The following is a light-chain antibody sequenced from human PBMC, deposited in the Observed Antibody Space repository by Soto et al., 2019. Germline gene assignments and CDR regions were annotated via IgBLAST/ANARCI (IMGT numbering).Light chain of an antibody. CDR3: CSYAGSTTFVV. CDR1: ISDVGRYDL. CDR2: EVG. V-gene: IGLV2-23*02. J-gene: IGLJ2*01. Sequence: QSVLTQPASVSGSPGQSITISCTGTISDVGRYDLVSWYQQHPGKAPKLMIYEVGKRPSGVSNRFSGSKSGNTASLTISGLQAEDEADYYCCSYAGSTTFVVFGGGTKVTVL.